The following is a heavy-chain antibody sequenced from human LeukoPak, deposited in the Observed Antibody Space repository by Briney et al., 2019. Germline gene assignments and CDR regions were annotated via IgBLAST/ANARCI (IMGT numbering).Heavy chain of an antibody. CDR1: GFTFSSYG. V-gene: IGHV3-30*18. D-gene: IGHD6-19*01. CDR2: ISYDGSNK. CDR3: AKDSDSSGWSYYYYYYYMDV. J-gene: IGHJ6*03. Sequence: GGPLRLSCAASGFTFSSYGMHWVRQAPGKGLEWVAVISYDGSNKYHADSVKGRFTISRDNSKNTLYLQMNSLRAEDTAVYYCAKDSDSSGWSYYYYYYYMDVWGKGTTVTVSS.